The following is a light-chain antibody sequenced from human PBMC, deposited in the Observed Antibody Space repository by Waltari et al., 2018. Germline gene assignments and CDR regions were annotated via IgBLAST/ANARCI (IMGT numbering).Light chain of an antibody. CDR3: QTGGHGTWV. CDR1: SGHSSNV. V-gene: IGLV4-69*01. J-gene: IGLJ3*02. Sequence: QLVLTQSPSASASLGASVKLPCTLSSGHSSNVLAWLQEQPGKGPRYLMKVNSDGSHSKGDEIPDRFSGSSSGAGRYLTISSLQSEDEADYYCQTGGHGTWVFGGGTKLTVL. CDR2: VNSDGSH.